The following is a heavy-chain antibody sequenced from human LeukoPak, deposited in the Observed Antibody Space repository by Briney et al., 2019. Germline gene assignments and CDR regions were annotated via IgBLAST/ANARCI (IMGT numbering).Heavy chain of an antibody. CDR2: IYYSGST. D-gene: IGHD3-10*01. V-gene: IGHV4-39*07. Sequence: SETLSLTCTVSGGSISSSSYYWGWIRQPPGKGLEWIGSIYYSGSTYYNPSLKSRVTMSVDTSKNQFSLKLSSVTAADTAVYYCARVPGFGGTLYYYYGMDVWGQGTTVTVSS. CDR3: ARVPGFGGTLYYYYGMDV. J-gene: IGHJ6*02. CDR1: GGSISSSSYY.